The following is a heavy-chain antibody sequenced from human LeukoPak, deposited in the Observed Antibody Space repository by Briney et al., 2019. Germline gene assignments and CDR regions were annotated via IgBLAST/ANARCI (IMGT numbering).Heavy chain of an antibody. D-gene: IGHD2-15*01. CDR3: ARVGGRSYGLFDY. CDR1: GFTFSSYG. V-gene: IGHV3-33*01. CDR2: IWYDGSNK. J-gene: IGHJ4*02. Sequence: GGSLRLSCAASGFTFSSYGMHWVRQAPGKGLEWVAVIWYDGSNKYYADSVKGRFTISRDNFKNTLYLQMNSLRAEDTAVYYCARVGGRSYGLFDYWGQGTLVTVSS.